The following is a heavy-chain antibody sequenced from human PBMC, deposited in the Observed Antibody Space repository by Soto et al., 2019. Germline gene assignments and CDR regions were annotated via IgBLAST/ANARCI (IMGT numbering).Heavy chain of an antibody. CDR2: ISNSGSTI. V-gene: IGHV3-11*01. J-gene: IGHJ6*03. D-gene: IGHD3-3*01. Sequence: PGGSLRLSCAASGFTFSDYYMSWIRQAPGKGLEWVSYISNSGSTIFYADSVRGRFTISRDSAKNSLYLQMNSLRAEDTAVYYCGRMYYDFWSGYYSHNYYMDVWGKGTTVTVSS. CDR1: GFTFSDYY. CDR3: GRMYYDFWSGYYSHNYYMDV.